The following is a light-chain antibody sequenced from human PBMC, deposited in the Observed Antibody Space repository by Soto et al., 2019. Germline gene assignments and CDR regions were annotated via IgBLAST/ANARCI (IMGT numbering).Light chain of an antibody. CDR2: LGS. CDR3: MQALQTRII. V-gene: IGKV2-28*01. CDR1: QSLLHSNGYNY. J-gene: IGKJ5*01. Sequence: DIVMTQSPLSLPVTPGEPASISCRSSQSLLHSNGYNYLDWYLQEPGQSPQLLIYLGSNRASGVPDRFSGSGTGTDFTLKISRVEAEDVGVYYCMQALQTRIIFGQGTRLEIK.